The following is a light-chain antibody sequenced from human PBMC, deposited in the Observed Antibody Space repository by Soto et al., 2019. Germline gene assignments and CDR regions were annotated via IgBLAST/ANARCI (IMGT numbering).Light chain of an antibody. V-gene: IGLV2-23*01. CDR1: SSDVGGYDL. CDR2: EGN. CDR3: CSYAGDSGV. J-gene: IGLJ3*02. Sequence: QSALTQPASVSASPGQSITISCTGTSSDVGGYDLVSWYQQRPGKAPKLMIYEGNKRPSGVSNRFSGSKSGNTASLTISGLQAEDDADYYCCSYAGDSGVFGGGTKLTVL.